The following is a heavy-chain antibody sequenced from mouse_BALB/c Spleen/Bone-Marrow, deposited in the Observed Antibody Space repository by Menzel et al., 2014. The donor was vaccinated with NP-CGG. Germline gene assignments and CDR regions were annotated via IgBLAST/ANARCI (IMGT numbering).Heavy chain of an antibody. V-gene: IGHV1-69*02. D-gene: IGHD2-3*01. Sequence: QVQLQQSGAELVKPGASVKLSCKASGYTFTSYWMHWVKQRPGQGLEWIGEIDPSDSYTNYNQKFKGKATLTVDKSSSTAYMQLSSLTSEDSAVYYCARVGDDGYRDYWGQGTTLTVSS. CDR1: GYTFTSYW. J-gene: IGHJ2*01. CDR2: IDPSDSYT. CDR3: ARVGDDGYRDY.